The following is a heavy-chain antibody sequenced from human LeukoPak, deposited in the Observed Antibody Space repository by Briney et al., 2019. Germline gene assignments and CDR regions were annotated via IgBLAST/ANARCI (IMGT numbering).Heavy chain of an antibody. V-gene: IGHV1-18*01. Sequence: GASVKVSCKASGYTFTSYGISWVRQAPGQGLEWMGWISAYNGNTNYAQKLQGRVTMTTDTSTSTAYMELRSLRSDDTAVYYCARDAEYYYDSSGYPIWGQGIMVTVSS. CDR2: ISAYNGNT. D-gene: IGHD3-22*01. CDR3: ARDAEYYYDSSGYPI. CDR1: GYTFTSYG. J-gene: IGHJ3*02.